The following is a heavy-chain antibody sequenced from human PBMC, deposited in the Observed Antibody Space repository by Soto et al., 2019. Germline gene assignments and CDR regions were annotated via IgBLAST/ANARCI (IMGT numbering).Heavy chain of an antibody. CDR2: INHSGST. V-gene: IGHV4-34*01. CDR1: GGSFSGYY. Sequence: PSETLSLTCAVYGGSFSGYYWSWIRQPPGKGLEWIGEINHSGSTNYNPSLKSRVTISVDTSKNQFSLKLSSVTAADTAVYYCARPRRSLYGSGHNWFDPWGQGTLVTVS. D-gene: IGHD3-10*01. J-gene: IGHJ5*02. CDR3: ARPRRSLYGSGHNWFDP.